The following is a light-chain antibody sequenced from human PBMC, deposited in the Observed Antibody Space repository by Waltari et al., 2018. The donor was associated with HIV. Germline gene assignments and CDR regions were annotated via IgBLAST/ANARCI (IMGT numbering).Light chain of an antibody. CDR3: DSRDSSGYHVL. CDR1: SLRTSY. J-gene: IGLJ2*01. CDR2: GKT. V-gene: IGLV3-19*01. Sequence: SSELTQDPAVSVALGQTVRITCRGDSLRTSYASWYQQKPGQAPVLVIYGKTNRPSGIPDRFSGSSSGNTASLTISGAQGEDEADYYCDSRDSSGYHVLFGGGTKLTVL.